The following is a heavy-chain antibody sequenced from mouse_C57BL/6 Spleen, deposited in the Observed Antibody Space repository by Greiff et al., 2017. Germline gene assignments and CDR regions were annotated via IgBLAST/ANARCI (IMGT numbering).Heavy chain of an antibody. Sequence: QVQLQQPGAELVKPGASVKLSCKASGYTFTSYWMPWVKQRPGQGLEWIGMIHPNSGSTNYNEKFKSKATLTVDKSSSTAYMQLSSLTSEDSAVYYCAREGSLREDDWDFEVWGTGATVTVSS. CDR2: IHPNSGST. V-gene: IGHV1-64*01. D-gene: IGHD1-1*01. J-gene: IGHJ1*03. CDR1: GYTFTSYW. CDR3: AREGSLREDDWDFEV.